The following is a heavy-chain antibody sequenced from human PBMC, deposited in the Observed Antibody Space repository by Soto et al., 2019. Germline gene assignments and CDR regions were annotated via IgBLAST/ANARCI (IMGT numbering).Heavy chain of an antibody. Sequence: SETLSLTCAVYGGSFSGYYWSWIRQPPGKGLEWIGEINDSGSTNYNPSLKSRVTISVDTSKNQFSLKLNSVTAADTAVYYCARHYYTDPFDYWGQGTLVTVSS. V-gene: IGHV4-34*01. CDR2: INDSGST. J-gene: IGHJ4*02. CDR1: GGSFSGYY. D-gene: IGHD3-22*01. CDR3: ARHYYTDPFDY.